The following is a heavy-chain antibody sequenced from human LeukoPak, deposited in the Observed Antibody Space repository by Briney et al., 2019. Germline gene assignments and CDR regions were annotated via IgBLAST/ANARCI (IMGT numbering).Heavy chain of an antibody. V-gene: IGHV1-69*05. CDR1: GGTFSSYA. Sequence: SVKVSCKASGGTFSSYAISWVRQAPGQGLEWMGGIIPIFGTANYAQKFQGRVTITTDESTSTAYMELSSLRSEDTAVYYCARDSGYYDSSGYSAFDIWGQGTMVTVSS. J-gene: IGHJ3*02. D-gene: IGHD3-22*01. CDR3: ARDSGYYDSSGYSAFDI. CDR2: IIPIFGTA.